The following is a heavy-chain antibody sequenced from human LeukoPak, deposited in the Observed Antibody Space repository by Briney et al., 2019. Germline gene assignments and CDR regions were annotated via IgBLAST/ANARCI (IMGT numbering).Heavy chain of an antibody. V-gene: IGHV3-48*04. CDR1: GFTFSTYT. D-gene: IGHD3-10*01. J-gene: IGHJ6*03. Sequence: GGSLRLSCAASGFTFSTYTMSWLGQAPGKGLEGVSYISSSSSTIYYADSVKGRFTISRDNAKNSLYLQMNSLRAEDTAVYYCARPYYYGSGEDYYYYYYMDVWGKGTTVTVSS. CDR3: ARPYYYGSGEDYYYYYYMDV. CDR2: ISSSSSTI.